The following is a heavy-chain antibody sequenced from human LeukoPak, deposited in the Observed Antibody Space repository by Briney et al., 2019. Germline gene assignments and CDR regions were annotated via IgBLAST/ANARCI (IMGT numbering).Heavy chain of an antibody. D-gene: IGHD3-22*01. Sequence: AAVKVSSKASAYTFTGYYMRWVRQAPAQGLEWMWGINPNSGGTNYAQKFKGRVTMTRHTSISTAYMELSRLRSDDTAVYYCARDRPYDSSDYYAAKYYYYYMDVWGKGTTVTVSS. CDR2: INPNSGGT. CDR3: ARDRPYDSSDYYAAKYYYYYMDV. V-gene: IGHV1-2*02. CDR1: AYTFTGYY. J-gene: IGHJ6*03.